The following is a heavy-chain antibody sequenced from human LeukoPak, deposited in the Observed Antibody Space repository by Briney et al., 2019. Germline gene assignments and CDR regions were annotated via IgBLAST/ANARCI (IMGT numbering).Heavy chain of an antibody. CDR1: EFTFSAYW. J-gene: IGHJ4*02. D-gene: IGHD3-22*01. Sequence: GGSLPVSRAASEFTFSAYWMHWVRQVPGKGLVWVSRINGDGSSTSYADSVKGRFTISRDNAKNTLYLQMNSLRAEDTAVYYCARDLELTYYDSSGYDYWGQRTPV. CDR2: INGDGSST. V-gene: IGHV3-74*01. CDR3: ARDLELTYYDSSGYDY.